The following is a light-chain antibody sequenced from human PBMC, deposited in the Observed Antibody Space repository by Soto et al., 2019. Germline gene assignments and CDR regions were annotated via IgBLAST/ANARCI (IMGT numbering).Light chain of an antibody. CDR1: SSDVGGYNY. Sequence: QSLLTQPASVSGSPGQSITISCTGTSSDVGGYNYVSWYQQHPGKAPKLIICDVTDRPSGVSNRFSGSKSGNAASLTISGLQAEDEADYYCSSFTTTTTYVFGTGTKVTVL. J-gene: IGLJ1*01. V-gene: IGLV2-14*01. CDR2: DVT. CDR3: SSFTTTTTYV.